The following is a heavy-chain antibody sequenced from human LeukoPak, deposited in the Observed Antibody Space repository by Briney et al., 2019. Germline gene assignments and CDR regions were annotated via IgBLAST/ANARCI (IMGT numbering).Heavy chain of an antibody. V-gene: IGHV4-39*01. D-gene: IGHD1-26*01. CDR2: IYYSGST. CDR1: GGSISSSSYY. J-gene: IGHJ4*02. Sequence: PSETLSLTCTVSGGSISSSSYYWGWVRQPPGKGLEWMGSIYYSGSTYYNPSLKSRVTISVDPSKNQFSLKLSSVTAADTAVYYCARLAAATTFDYWGQGTLVTVSS. CDR3: ARLAAATTFDY.